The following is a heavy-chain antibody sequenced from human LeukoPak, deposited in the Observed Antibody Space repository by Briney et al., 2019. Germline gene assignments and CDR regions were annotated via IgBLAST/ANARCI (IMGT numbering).Heavy chain of an antibody. CDR2: IYHTGST. Sequence: SETLSLTCTISGGSVSDYYWSWIRQSPGKGLGWIGYIYHTGSTSYSPSLKSRVAISADTSQNQFSLRLSSVTAADTAVYYCASRKLGNDYWGQGTLATVSS. D-gene: IGHD7-27*01. J-gene: IGHJ4*02. V-gene: IGHV4-59*02. CDR3: ASRKLGNDY. CDR1: GGSVSDYY.